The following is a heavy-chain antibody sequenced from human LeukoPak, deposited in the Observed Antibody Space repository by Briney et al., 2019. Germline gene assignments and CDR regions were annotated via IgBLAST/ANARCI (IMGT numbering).Heavy chain of an antibody. CDR2: INSDGSST. V-gene: IGHV3-74*01. D-gene: IGHD6-13*01. CDR1: GLTFSSYW. Sequence: GGSLRLSCAAPGLTFSSYWMHWVRQAPGKGLVWVSRINSDGSSTSYADSVKGRFTISRDNAKNTLYLQMNSLRAEDTAVYYCARDPSIAAAGITYGMDVWGQGTTVTVSS. J-gene: IGHJ6*02. CDR3: ARDPSIAAAGITYGMDV.